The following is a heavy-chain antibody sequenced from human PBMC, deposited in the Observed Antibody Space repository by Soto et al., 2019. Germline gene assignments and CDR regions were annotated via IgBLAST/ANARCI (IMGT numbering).Heavy chain of an antibody. CDR2: ISYDGSNK. CDR1: GFTFSSYA. D-gene: IGHD3-10*01. CDR3: ARDRVTMVRGVIITRKGFDY. J-gene: IGHJ4*02. V-gene: IGHV3-30-3*01. Sequence: QVQLVESGGGVVQPGRSLRLSCAASGFTFSSYAMHWVRQATGKGLEWVAVISYDGSNKYYADSVKGRFTISRDNSKNTTYPQMNSLRAEDTAVYYCARDRVTMVRGVIITRKGFDYWGQGTLVTVSS.